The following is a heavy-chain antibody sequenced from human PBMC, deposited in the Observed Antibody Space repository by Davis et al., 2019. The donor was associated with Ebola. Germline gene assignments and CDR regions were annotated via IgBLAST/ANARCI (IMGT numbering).Heavy chain of an antibody. Sequence: GGSLRLSCAASGFTFSDYYMSWIRQAPGKGLEWVSYISSSGSTIYYADSVKGRFTISRDNAKNSLYLQMNSLRAEDTAVYYCARERVVVVVALYYYYGMDVWGQGTTVTVSS. CDR3: ARERVVVVVALYYYYGMDV. V-gene: IGHV3-11*04. D-gene: IGHD2-15*01. CDR2: ISSSGSTI. J-gene: IGHJ6*02. CDR1: GFTFSDYY.